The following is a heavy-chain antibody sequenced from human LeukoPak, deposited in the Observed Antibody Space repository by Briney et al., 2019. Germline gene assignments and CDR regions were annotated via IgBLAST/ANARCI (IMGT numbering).Heavy chain of an antibody. CDR2: INHSGST. D-gene: IGHD3-10*01. CDR1: GGSISSSTYY. J-gene: IGHJ4*02. CDR3: ARAPPFVWFGEPNRRREFDY. Sequence: SETLSLTCIVSGGSISSSTYYWGWIRQPPGKGLEWIGEINHSGSTNYNPSLKSRVTISVDTSKNQFSLKLSSVTAADTAVYYCARAPPFVWFGEPNRRREFDYWGQGTLVTVSS. V-gene: IGHV4-39*07.